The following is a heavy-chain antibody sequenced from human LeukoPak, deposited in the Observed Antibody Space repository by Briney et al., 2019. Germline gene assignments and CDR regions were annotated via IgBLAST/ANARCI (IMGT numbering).Heavy chain of an antibody. D-gene: IGHD3-10*01. Sequence: SQTLSLTCAISGDSFSNNNVAWNWIRPSPSRGLEWLGRTYYRSKWYNDYAISVKSRITINPDTSMNQFSLPLNSVTPDDTAVYYCARVSSRVFDYWGQGTLVTVSS. J-gene: IGHJ4*02. CDR1: GDSFSNNNVA. CDR2: TYYRSKWYN. V-gene: IGHV6-1*01. CDR3: ARVSSRVFDY.